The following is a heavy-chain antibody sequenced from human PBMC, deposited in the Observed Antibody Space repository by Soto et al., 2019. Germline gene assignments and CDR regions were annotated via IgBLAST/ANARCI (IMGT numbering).Heavy chain of an antibody. CDR2: ISSSGSTI. Sequence: EVQLVESGGGLVQPGGSLRLSCAASGFTFSSYSMNWVRQAPGKGLEWVSYISSSGSTIYYADSVRGRFTISRDNAKNSLYLQMYSLRHEDTAVYYCARAGYRSVDYWGQGTLVTVSS. CDR1: GFTFSSYS. V-gene: IGHV3-48*02. CDR3: ARAGYRSVDY. D-gene: IGHD3-3*01. J-gene: IGHJ4*02.